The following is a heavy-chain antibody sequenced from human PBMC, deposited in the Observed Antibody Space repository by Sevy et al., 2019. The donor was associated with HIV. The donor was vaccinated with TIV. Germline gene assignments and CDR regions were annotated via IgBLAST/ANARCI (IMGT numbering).Heavy chain of an antibody. CDR1: GFTFSRYW. D-gene: IGHD2-2*01. J-gene: IGHJ6*02. Sequence: GGSLRLSCAASGFTFSRYWMSWVRQAPGKGLEWVANIKVDGRGKYYVDSVKGRFTISGDNAKNSLYLQMNSLRAEDTAVYYCARDCSSTRCLWGMDVWGQGTTVTVSS. V-gene: IGHV3-7*03. CDR2: IKVDGRGK. CDR3: ARDCSSTRCLWGMDV.